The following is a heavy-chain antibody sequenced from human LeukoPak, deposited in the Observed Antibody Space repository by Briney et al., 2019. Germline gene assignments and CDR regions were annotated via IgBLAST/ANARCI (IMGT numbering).Heavy chain of an antibody. V-gene: IGHV3-7*01. CDR3: ARDPVHSSGWFAVSYYYMDV. CDR1: GFTFSSYW. D-gene: IGHD6-19*01. CDR2: IKQDGSEK. J-gene: IGHJ6*03. Sequence: GGSLRLSCAASGFTFSSYWMSWVRQAPGKGLEWVANIKQDGSEKLYVDSVKGRFTISRDNAKNSLYLQMNSLRAEDTAVYYCARDPVHSSGWFAVSYYYMDVWGKGTTVTVSS.